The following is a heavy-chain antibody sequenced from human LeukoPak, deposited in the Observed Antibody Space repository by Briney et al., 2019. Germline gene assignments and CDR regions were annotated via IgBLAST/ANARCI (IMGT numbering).Heavy chain of an antibody. CDR1: GFTFDDYG. CDR2: INWNGGST. V-gene: IGHV3-20*01. Sequence: GGSLRLSCAAPGFTFDDYGMSWVRQAPGKGLEWVSAINWNGGSTGYADSVKGRFTISRDNAKNSLYLQMNSLRAEDTALYHCARDHDYDSGSYPLDYWGQGTLVIVSS. J-gene: IGHJ4*02. D-gene: IGHD3-10*01. CDR3: ARDHDYDSGSYPLDY.